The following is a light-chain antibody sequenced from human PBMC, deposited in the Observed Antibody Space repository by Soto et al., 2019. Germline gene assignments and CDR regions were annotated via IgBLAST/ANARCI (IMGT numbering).Light chain of an antibody. CDR2: DAS. CDR1: QSVSRY. CDR3: QQRTNWVT. Sequence: EIVLTQSPATLSLSPGERATLSCRASQSVSRYLAWYQQKPGQAPRLLIFDASNRATGIPARFSGSGSGTDFTLTISSLESEDFAVYYCQQRTNWVTFGQGTRLASK. V-gene: IGKV3-11*01. J-gene: IGKJ5*01.